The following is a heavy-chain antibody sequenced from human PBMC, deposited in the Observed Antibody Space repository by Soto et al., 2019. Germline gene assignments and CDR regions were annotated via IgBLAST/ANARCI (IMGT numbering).Heavy chain of an antibody. CDR1: GYTFTSYG. V-gene: IGHV1-18*01. Sequence: ASVKVSCKASGYTFTSYGISWVRQAPGQGLEWMGWISAYNGNTNYAQKLQGRVTMTTDTSTSTAYMERRSLRSDDTAVYYCASFIFTRYFDPRDYGMDVWGQGTTVTVSS. D-gene: IGHD3-9*01. CDR3: ASFIFTRYFDPRDYGMDV. J-gene: IGHJ6*02. CDR2: ISAYNGNT.